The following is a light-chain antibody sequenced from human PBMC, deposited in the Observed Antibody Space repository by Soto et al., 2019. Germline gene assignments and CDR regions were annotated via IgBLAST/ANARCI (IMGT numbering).Light chain of an antibody. CDR1: QSPLHNNGYNF. CDR2: LGS. V-gene: IGKV2-28*01. CDR3: MQALQTPLT. J-gene: IGKJ4*01. Sequence: IVMTQSPLSLPVTPGEPASISCRSSQSPLHNNGYNFLDWYLQKPGQSPQLLIYLGSNRASGVPDRFRGSGSGTDFTLKISRVEAEDVGVYYCMQALQTPLTFGGGTKVEIK.